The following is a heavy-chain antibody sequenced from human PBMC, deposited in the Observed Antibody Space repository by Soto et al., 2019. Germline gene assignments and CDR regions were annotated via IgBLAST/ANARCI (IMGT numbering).Heavy chain of an antibody. CDR3: AADVGRDFDWYFDL. J-gene: IGHJ2*01. CDR2: IVVGSGNT. V-gene: IGHV1-58*01. CDR1: GFTFTSSA. Sequence: QMQLVQSGPEVKKPGTSVKVSCKASGFTFTSSAVQWVRQARGQRLEGIGWIVVGSGNTNYAQKFQERVTITRDMSTSTAYMELSSLRSEDTAVYYCAADVGRDFDWYFDLWGRGTLVTVSS. D-gene: IGHD3-16*01.